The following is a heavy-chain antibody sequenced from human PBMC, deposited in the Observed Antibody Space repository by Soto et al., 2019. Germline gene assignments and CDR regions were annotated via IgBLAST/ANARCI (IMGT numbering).Heavy chain of an antibody. CDR2: VYSGGTT. V-gene: IGHV3-66*01. D-gene: IGHD3-10*01. J-gene: IGHJ4*02. Sequence: EVQLVESGGGLVQPGGSLRLSCAASGFTVSTYYMNWVRQAPGEGLEWVSVVYSGGTTYYADSVRGRVTISRDNSTNTLSLQKNSLRAEDTAVYYCARGRSASSDFDSWGQGTLVTVSS. CDR3: ARGRSASSDFDS. CDR1: GFTVSTYY.